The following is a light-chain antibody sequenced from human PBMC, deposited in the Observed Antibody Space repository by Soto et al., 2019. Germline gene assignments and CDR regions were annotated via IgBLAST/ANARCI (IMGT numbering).Light chain of an antibody. J-gene: IGLJ1*01. CDR1: SSDVGSYNL. CDR3: CSYADSSTYV. V-gene: IGLV2-23*01. Sequence: QSALTQPASVSGSPGQSITISCTGTSSDVGSYNLVSWYQQHPGKAPKLNIYEDSKRPSGVSNRFSGSKSGNTASLTISGLQTEDEADYYCCSYADSSTYVFGTGTKLTVL. CDR2: EDS.